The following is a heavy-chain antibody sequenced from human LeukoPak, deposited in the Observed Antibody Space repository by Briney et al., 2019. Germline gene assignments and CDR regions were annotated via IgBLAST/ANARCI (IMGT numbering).Heavy chain of an antibody. J-gene: IGHJ4*02. CDR2: FDPEDGET. Sequence: AASVKVSCKVSGYTLTELSMHWVRQAPGKGLEWMGGFDPEDGETIYAQKFQGRVTMTEDTSTDTAYMELSSLRSEDTAVYYCASVWSGYYRQFFDYWGQGTLVTVSS. CDR3: ASVWSGYYRQFFDY. V-gene: IGHV1-24*01. CDR1: GYTLTELS. D-gene: IGHD3-3*01.